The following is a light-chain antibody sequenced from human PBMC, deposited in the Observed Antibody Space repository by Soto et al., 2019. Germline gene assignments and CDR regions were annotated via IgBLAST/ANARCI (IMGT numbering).Light chain of an antibody. V-gene: IGKV3-20*01. CDR3: QQYGSSPRM. CDR2: GAS. Sequence: EIVLTQSPGTLSMSPGERATLSCRASQSISSNYLAWYQQKPGQAPRLLIYGASSRATGIPDRFSGSGSGTAFTLTISRLEAEDFSVYYCQQYGSSPRMFGQGTKVEFK. CDR1: QSISSNY. J-gene: IGKJ1*01.